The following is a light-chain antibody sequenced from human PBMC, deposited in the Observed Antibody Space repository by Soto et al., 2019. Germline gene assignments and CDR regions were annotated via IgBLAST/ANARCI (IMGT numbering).Light chain of an antibody. Sequence: DIQMTQSPSTVCAYVGDSVTITCRASQSITTCFAWYQQRPGKAPKLLIDDVSSLQSGVPSRFSGSGSGTEFTLTISSLQPEDFATYYCLQHNSYFWTFGQGTKVDIK. V-gene: IGKV1-5*01. CDR1: QSITTC. CDR3: LQHNSYFWT. J-gene: IGKJ1*01. CDR2: DVS.